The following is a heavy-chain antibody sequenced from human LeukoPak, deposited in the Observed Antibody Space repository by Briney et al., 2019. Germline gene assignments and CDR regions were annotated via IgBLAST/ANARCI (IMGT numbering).Heavy chain of an antibody. D-gene: IGHD6-13*01. V-gene: IGHV1-18*01. CDR3: ARDQKYSSSWYLVKNYYYYMDV. CDR2: ISAYNGNT. CDR1: GYTFTSYG. J-gene: IGHJ6*03. Sequence: GASVKVSCKASGYTFTSYGISWVRQAPGQGLEWMGWISAYNGNTNYAQKLQGRVTMTTDTSTSTAYMELRSLRSDDTAVCYCARDQKYSSSWYLVKNYYYYMDVWGKGTTVTVSS.